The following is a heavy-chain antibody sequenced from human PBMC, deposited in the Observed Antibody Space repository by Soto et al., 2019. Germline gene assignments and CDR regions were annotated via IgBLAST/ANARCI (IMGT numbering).Heavy chain of an antibody. V-gene: IGHV1-18*01. J-gene: IGHJ6*02. D-gene: IGHD3-16*01. CDR2: ISPYSVNT. CDR3: AMVDNYVTPTPQDV. CDR1: GYIFVNYG. Sequence: QVQLVQSGDEVRKPGSSVKVSCKASGYIFVNYGIAWVRQAPGQGLEWMGWISPYSVNTPYASKVQGRLTMTTDTSTSTADMDLGSLTSDDPAVYYCAMVDNYVTPTPQDVWVQGTTVTVSS.